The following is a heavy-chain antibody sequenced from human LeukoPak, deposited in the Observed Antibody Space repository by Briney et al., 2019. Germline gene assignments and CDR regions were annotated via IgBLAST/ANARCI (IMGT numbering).Heavy chain of an antibody. CDR2: ISWNGDST. D-gene: IGHD2-21*02. J-gene: IGHJ4*02. CDR1: GFTFDDYT. V-gene: IGHV3-43*01. Sequence: PGGSLRLSCAASGFTFDDYTMHGVGQAPGKGLEWVSLISWNGDSTYYADSVKGRFTISRDNSMNSLLLQMNTLTTEDTAFYFCGKSGSGDPPDFWGQGTLVTVSS. CDR3: GKSGSGDPPDF.